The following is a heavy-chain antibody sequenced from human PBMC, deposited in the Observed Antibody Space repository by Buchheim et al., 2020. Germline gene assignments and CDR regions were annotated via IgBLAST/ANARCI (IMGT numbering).Heavy chain of an antibody. CDR3: ARVRPAGDLGLFDS. V-gene: IGHV4-4*02. CDR2: TYHDWTT. J-gene: IGHJ5*01. CDR1: GGSISTNNW. Sequence: QLQLWESGPGLVKPSGTLSLTCVVSGGSISTNNWWSWVRQPPEKGLEWIGDTYHDWTTKYNPSLQNRITISVDTSKSTFSLRLTSMTAADAALYYCARVRPAGDLGLFDSWGQG. D-gene: IGHD2-2*01.